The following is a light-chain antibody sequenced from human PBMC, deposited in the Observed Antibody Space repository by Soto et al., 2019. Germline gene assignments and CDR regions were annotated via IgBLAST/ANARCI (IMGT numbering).Light chain of an antibody. Sequence: EIVLTQSPATLSGSPGERATLSGRAIQSVSSSYLAWYQQKPGQAPRLLIYGASTRATGVPARFSGSGSGADFTLTISNLQSEDFAVYYCQQYTNWPPITFGQGTRLEIK. CDR3: QQYTNWPPIT. CDR1: QSVSSSY. V-gene: IGKV3-15*01. J-gene: IGKJ5*01. CDR2: GAS.